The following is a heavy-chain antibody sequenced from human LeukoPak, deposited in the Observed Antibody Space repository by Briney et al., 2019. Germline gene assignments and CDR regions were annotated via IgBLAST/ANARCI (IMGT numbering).Heavy chain of an antibody. J-gene: IGHJ4*02. CDR2: ISSSSSYI. CDR1: GLTFSSYS. V-gene: IGHV3-21*01. Sequence: PRGCLRLSCAASGLTFSSYSINWVRQAPGKGLELVSSISSSSSYIYYADSVKGRYTISRDNAKNSLYLQMNSLRAEDTAVDYYARGSRVLRLGELSFPGGGQGTLVTVSS. D-gene: IGHD3-16*02. CDR3: ARGSRVLRLGELSFPG.